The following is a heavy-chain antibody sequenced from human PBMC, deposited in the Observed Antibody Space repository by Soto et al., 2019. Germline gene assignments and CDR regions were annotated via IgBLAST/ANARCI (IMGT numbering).Heavy chain of an antibody. CDR2: IYYSGST. CDR1: GGSISRYY. J-gene: IGHJ5*02. Sequence: SEPLSLTCTVSGGSISRYYWSWIRQPPGKGLQWIGYIYYSGSTNYNPSLKSRVTISVDTSKNQFSLKLSSVTAADTAVYYCARHLSSCSGGSCYYRWFDPWGQGTLVTVSS. D-gene: IGHD2-15*01. CDR3: ARHLSSCSGGSCYYRWFDP. V-gene: IGHV4-59*08.